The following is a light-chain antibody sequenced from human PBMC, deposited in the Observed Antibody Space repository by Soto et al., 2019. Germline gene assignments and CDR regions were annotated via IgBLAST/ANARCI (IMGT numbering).Light chain of an antibody. CDR3: QQRSTWPLFT. CDR2: DAS. V-gene: IGKV3-11*01. CDR1: QTVSRY. J-gene: IGKJ4*01. Sequence: VLTQSPATLSLSPGERATLSCRASQTVSRYLAWYHHKPGQAPRLLIHDASSRATGVPARFNGSGSGTDYTLTISSLEPEDFAIYYCQQRSTWPLFTFGGGTKVEI.